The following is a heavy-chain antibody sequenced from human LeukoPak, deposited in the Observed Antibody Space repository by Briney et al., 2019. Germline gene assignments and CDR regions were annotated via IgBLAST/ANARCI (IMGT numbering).Heavy chain of an antibody. CDR1: GGSISSSNW. D-gene: IGHD3-10*01. CDR3: ARSLHGSGTHSNY. CDR2: IYHSGST. Sequence: MSSGTLSLTCAVSGGSISSSNWWSWVRQPPGQGLEWIGEIYHSGSTNYNPSLKSRVTISVDKSKNQFSLKLSSVTAADTAVYYCARSLHGSGTHSNYWGQGTLVTVSS. V-gene: IGHV4-4*02. J-gene: IGHJ4*02.